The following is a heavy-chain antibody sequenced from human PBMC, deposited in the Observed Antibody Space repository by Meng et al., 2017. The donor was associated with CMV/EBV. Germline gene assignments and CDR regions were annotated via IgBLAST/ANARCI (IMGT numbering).Heavy chain of an antibody. D-gene: IGHD6-6*01. CDR2: IYYSGST. Sequence: SETLSLTCTVSGGSISSYYWSWIRQPPGKGLEWIGYIYYSGSTNYNPSLKSRVTISVDTSKNQFSLKLSSVTAADTAVYYCARDGAARPSYYYYGMDVWGRGTTVTVSS. CDR3: ARDGAARPSYYYYGMDV. J-gene: IGHJ6*02. CDR1: GGSISSYY. V-gene: IGHV4-59*01.